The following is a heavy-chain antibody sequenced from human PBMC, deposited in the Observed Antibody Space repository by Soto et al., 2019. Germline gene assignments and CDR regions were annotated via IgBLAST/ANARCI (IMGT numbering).Heavy chain of an antibody. CDR1: GGSISSYY. Sequence: QVQLQESGPGLVKPSETLSLTCTVSGGSISSYYWSWIRQPPGKGLEWIGYIYYSGSTNYNPSLNSRVTISVDTSKNQFSLKLSSVTAADTAGYYCARLRGTVTFHYWYFDLWGRGTLVTVSS. J-gene: IGHJ2*01. CDR3: ARLRGTVTFHYWYFDL. D-gene: IGHD4-17*01. CDR2: IYYSGST. V-gene: IGHV4-59*08.